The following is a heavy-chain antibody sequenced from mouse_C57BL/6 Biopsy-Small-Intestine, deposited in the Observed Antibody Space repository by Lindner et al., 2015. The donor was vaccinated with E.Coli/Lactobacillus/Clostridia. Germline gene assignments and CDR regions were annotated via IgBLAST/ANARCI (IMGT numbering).Heavy chain of an antibody. V-gene: IGHV1-53*01. Sequence: SVKVSCKASGYTFNSDYMHWVRQAPGQGPEWMGIIKLSAASTSEAPKFQGRLTLTRDMSTRTVYMELSSLRSDDTAVYYCATEATDWYSMDVWGRGTTVTVSS. CDR2: IKLSAAST. J-gene: IGHJ1*03. D-gene: IGHD1-1*02. CDR1: GYTFNSDY. CDR3: ATEATDWYSMDV.